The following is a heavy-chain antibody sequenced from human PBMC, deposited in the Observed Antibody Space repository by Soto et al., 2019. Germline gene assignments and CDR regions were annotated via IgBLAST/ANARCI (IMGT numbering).Heavy chain of an antibody. CDR3: TRKYYNDAFDI. CDR1: DDSINSYS. CDR2: IFKSGDT. V-gene: IGHV4-59*01. Sequence: QLQLQQSGPGLVKPSETLSLTCTVSDDSINSYSWSWIRLSPGKGLEWIGNIFKSGDTKYNPSFQSRVTMSVDTSNSLFSLTLSSVTAADTALYYCTRKYYNDAFDIWGPGTMVTVSS. D-gene: IGHD3-10*01. J-gene: IGHJ3*02.